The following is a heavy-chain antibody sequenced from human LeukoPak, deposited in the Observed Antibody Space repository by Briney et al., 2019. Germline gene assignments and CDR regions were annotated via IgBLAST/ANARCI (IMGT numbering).Heavy chain of an antibody. CDR3: ASTGGYGSGTYDYYYFGMDV. Sequence: GGSLRLSCAASGFTFSSYEMNWVRQAPGKGLEWVAYITGSGRIIYYADSVKGRFTISRDNAQNSLYLQMNSLRAEDTAVYYCASTGGYGSGTYDYYYFGMDVWGKGTTVTVSS. D-gene: IGHD3-10*01. J-gene: IGHJ6*04. CDR2: ITGSGRII. CDR1: GFTFSSYE. V-gene: IGHV3-48*03.